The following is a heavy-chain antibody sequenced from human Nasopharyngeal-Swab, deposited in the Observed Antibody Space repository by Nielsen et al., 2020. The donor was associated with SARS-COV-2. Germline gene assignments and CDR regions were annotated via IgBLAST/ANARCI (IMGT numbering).Heavy chain of an antibody. Sequence: WIRQPPGKGLEWIGEINHSGSTNYNPSLKSRVTISVDTSKNQFSLKLSSVTAADTAVYYCASLGKDNSGWSDYWGQGTLVTVSS. CDR3: ASLGKDNSGWSDY. V-gene: IGHV4-34*01. CDR2: INHSGST. J-gene: IGHJ4*02. D-gene: IGHD6-19*01.